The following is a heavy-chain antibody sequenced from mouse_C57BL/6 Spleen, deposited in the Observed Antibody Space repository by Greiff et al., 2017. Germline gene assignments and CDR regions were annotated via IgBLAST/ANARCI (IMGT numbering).Heavy chain of an antibody. CDR2: IRNKANGYTT. CDR1: GFTFTDYY. Sequence: EVQGVESGGGLVQPGGSLSLSCAASGFTFTDYYMSWVRQPPGKALEWLGFIRNKANGYTTEYSASVKGRFTISRDNSQSILYLQMNALRAEDSATYYCARSGDGRYYAMDYWGQGTSVTVSS. CDR3: ARSGDGRYYAMDY. V-gene: IGHV7-3*01. D-gene: IGHD1-1*02. J-gene: IGHJ4*01.